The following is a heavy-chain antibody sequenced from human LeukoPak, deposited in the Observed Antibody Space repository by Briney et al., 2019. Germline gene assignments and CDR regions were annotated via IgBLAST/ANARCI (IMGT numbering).Heavy chain of an antibody. J-gene: IGHJ4*02. CDR2: ISTSNDYI. D-gene: IGHD6-13*01. Sequence: PGGSLRLSCAASGFIFSEHNMNWVRQAPGKGLEWVSSISTSNDYISYIDSVKGRFIVSRDNAKNSLYLQMNSLRAEDTAVYYCARAAAGPFDYWGQGTLVTVSS. CDR3: ARAAAGPFDY. V-gene: IGHV3-21*01. CDR1: GFIFSEHN.